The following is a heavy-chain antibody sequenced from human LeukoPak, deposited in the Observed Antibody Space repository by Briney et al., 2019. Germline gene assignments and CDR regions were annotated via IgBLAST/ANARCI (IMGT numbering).Heavy chain of an antibody. CDR2: ISSSGSTI. CDR1: GFTFSSYE. Sequence: SLRLSCAASGFTFSSYEMNWVRQAPGKGLEWVSYISSSGSTIYYADSVKGRFTISRDNDKNSLYLQMNSLRAEDTAVYYCAELGITMIGGVWGKGTTVTISS. D-gene: IGHD3-10*02. V-gene: IGHV3-48*03. J-gene: IGHJ6*04. CDR3: AELGITMIGGV.